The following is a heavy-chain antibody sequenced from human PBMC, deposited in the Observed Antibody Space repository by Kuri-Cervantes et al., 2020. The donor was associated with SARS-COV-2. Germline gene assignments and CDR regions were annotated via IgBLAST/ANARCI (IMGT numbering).Heavy chain of an antibody. J-gene: IGHJ4*02. Sequence: GESLKISCAASGFTFSGHWIHCVRQTPGKGLVWVSRINTDGSYTNNADSLEGQFTLSRDNAKNILFLQINSLSAEDTAVYYCVRDGDHWNFDYWGQGTLVTFSS. CDR3: VRDGDHWNFDY. V-gene: IGHV3-74*01. D-gene: IGHD1-1*01. CDR1: GFTFSGHW. CDR2: INTDGSYT.